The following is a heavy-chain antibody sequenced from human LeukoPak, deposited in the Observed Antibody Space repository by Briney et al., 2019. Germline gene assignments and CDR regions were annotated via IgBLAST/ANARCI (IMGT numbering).Heavy chain of an antibody. J-gene: IGHJ3*02. Sequence: GGSLRLSCAASGFTFSSYAMHWVRQAPGKGLEYVSAISSDGRSTYYANSVKGRFTISRDNSRGTLFLQMGSLRPEDMAVYYCARDQGGGLVKCAFDIWGQGTMVTVSS. D-gene: IGHD2-21*01. CDR3: ARDQGGGLVKCAFDI. V-gene: IGHV3-64*01. CDR2: ISSDGRST. CDR1: GFTFSSYA.